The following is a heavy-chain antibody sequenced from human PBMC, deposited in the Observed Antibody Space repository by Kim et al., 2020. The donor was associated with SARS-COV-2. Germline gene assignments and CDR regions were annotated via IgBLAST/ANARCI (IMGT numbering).Heavy chain of an antibody. Sequence: SETLSLTCTVSGGSISSSSYYWGWIRQPPGKGLEWIGSIYYSGSTYYNPSLKSRVTISVDTSKNQFSLKLSSVTAADTAVYYCARHRLMITFGGVIVMGPDYWGQGTLVTVSS. D-gene: IGHD3-16*02. CDR3: ARHRLMITFGGVIVMGPDY. CDR2: IYYSGST. V-gene: IGHV4-39*01. J-gene: IGHJ4*02. CDR1: GGSISSSSYY.